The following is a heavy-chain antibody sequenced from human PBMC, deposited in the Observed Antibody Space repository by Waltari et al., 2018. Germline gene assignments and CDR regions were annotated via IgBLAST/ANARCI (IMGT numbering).Heavy chain of an antibody. J-gene: IGHJ1*01. CDR2: IHTDDTI. CDR3: ARDRSAWNWDC. Sequence: EEQLVETGGDLIQPGGSLRLSCAESGFTVSSYLMTWIRQAPGKGLEWVANIHTDDTIYYADSVKGRFIISRDNYNNILHLQMNNLRAEDTAVYYCARDRSAWNWDCWGQGALVTVSS. D-gene: IGHD1-1*01. V-gene: IGHV3-53*02. CDR1: GFTVSSYL.